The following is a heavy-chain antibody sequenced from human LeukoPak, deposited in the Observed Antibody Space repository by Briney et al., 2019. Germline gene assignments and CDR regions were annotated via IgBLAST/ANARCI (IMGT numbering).Heavy chain of an antibody. Sequence: SVKVSCKASGGTFSSYAISWVRQAPGQGLEWMGRIIPILGIANYAQKFQGRVTITADKSTSTAYMELSSLRSEDTAVYYCARDSNGENIAVAPAYYYYYGMDVWGQGTTVTVSS. CDR1: GGTFSSYA. CDR3: ARDSNGENIAVAPAYYYYYGMDV. V-gene: IGHV1-69*04. D-gene: IGHD6-19*01. J-gene: IGHJ6*02. CDR2: IIPILGIA.